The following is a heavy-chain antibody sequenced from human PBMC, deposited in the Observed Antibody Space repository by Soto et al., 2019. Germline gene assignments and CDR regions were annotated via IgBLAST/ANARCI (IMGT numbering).Heavy chain of an antibody. CDR1: GFTVSTGY. CDR2: IYSDGTT. Sequence: GGSLRLSCAASGFTVSTGYMSWVRQAPGKGLEWVSLIYSDGTTYYADSVQGRFTISRDNSKNTLYLQMNSLRAEDTAVYYCARIYGDYPSWFDPWGQGTLVTVSS. J-gene: IGHJ5*02. CDR3: ARIYGDYPSWFDP. V-gene: IGHV3-53*01. D-gene: IGHD2-21*01.